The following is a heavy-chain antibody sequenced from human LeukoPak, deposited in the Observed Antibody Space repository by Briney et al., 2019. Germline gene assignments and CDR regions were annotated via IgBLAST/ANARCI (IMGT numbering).Heavy chain of an antibody. CDR3: AKDQSGYYKNYFDY. V-gene: IGHV3-30*18. J-gene: IGHJ4*02. Sequence: PGRSLRLSCAASGFTFSSYGMHWVRQAPGKGLEWVAVISYDGSNKYYADSVKGRFTISRDNSKNTLYLQMNSLRAEDTAVYYCAKDQSGYYKNYFDYWGQGTLVTVSS. CDR2: ISYDGSNK. CDR1: GFTFSSYG. D-gene: IGHD3-3*01.